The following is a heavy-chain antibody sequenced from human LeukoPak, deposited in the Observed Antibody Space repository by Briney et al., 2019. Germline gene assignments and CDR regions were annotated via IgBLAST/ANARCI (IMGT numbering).Heavy chain of an antibody. J-gene: IGHJ6*03. Sequence: PGGSLRLSCAASGFTFSSYWMSWVRQAPGKGLEWVANIKKDGSEKYYVDSVKGRFTISRDNAKNSLYLQMNSLRAEDTAVYYCASSILTGYYNFYMDVWGKGTTVTISS. CDR1: GFTFSSYW. CDR3: ASSILTGYYNFYMDV. D-gene: IGHD3-9*01. V-gene: IGHV3-7*01. CDR2: IKKDGSEK.